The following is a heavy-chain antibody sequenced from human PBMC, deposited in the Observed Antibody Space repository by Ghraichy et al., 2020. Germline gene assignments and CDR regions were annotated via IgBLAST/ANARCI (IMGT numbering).Heavy chain of an antibody. Sequence: ASVKVSCKASGYTFTSYYMHWVRQAPGQGLEWMGIINPSGGSTSYAQKFQGRVTMTRDTSTSTVYMELSSLRSEDTAVYYCARDKSGYPVVVTATPRGYYYSGMDVGGQGTTVTVSS. V-gene: IGHV1-46*01. CDR2: INPSGGST. D-gene: IGHD2-21*02. CDR1: GYTFTSYY. J-gene: IGHJ6*02. CDR3: ARDKSGYPVVVTATPRGYYYSGMDV.